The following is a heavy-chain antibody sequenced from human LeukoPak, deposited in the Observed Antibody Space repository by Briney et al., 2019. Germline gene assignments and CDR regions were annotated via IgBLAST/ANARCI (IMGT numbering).Heavy chain of an antibody. J-gene: IGHJ5*02. D-gene: IGHD2-15*01. CDR1: GFTFSNYG. Sequence: PGRSLRLSCAASGFTFSNYGMHWVRQAPGKGLEWVAVISYDGSNKYYTDSVKGRFTISRDTSKNTLYLQMNSLRAEDTAVYYCARDLMIEYCSGGSCYSAFSWGQGTLVTVSS. CDR3: ARDLMIEYCSGGSCYSAFS. V-gene: IGHV3-30*03. CDR2: ISYDGSNK.